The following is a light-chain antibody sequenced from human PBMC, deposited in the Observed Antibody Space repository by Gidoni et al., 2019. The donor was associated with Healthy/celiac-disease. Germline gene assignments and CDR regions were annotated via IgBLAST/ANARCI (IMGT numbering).Light chain of an antibody. CDR3: AAWDDSLNGVV. CDR1: SSNIGSNT. CDR2: SNT. Sequence: QSVLTQPPSASGTPGQRVTTSCSVSSSNIGSNTVNWYQPLPGTAPKLLIYSNTQRPSGVPDRFSGSKSGTSASLAISGLQSEDEADYYCAAWDDSLNGVVFGGGTKLTVL. V-gene: IGLV1-44*01. J-gene: IGLJ2*01.